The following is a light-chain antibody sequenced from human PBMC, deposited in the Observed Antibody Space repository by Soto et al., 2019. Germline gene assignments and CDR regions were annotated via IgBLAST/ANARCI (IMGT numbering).Light chain of an antibody. Sequence: QSALTQPASVSGSPGQSITISCTGTSSEVGSYNLVSWYQQHPGKAPKLMIYEGSKRHSGVSNRFSGSKSGNTASLTISGLQAEDEADYYCCSYAGSSTDVFGTGTKLTV. CDR1: SSEVGSYNL. CDR3: CSYAGSSTDV. J-gene: IGLJ1*01. CDR2: EGS. V-gene: IGLV2-23*01.